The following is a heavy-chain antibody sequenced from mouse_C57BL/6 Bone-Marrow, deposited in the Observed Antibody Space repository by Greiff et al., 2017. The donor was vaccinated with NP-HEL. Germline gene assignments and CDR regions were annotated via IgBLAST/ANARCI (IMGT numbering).Heavy chain of an antibody. CDR1: GFSFNTYA. D-gene: IGHD2-3*01. CDR2: IRSKSNNYAT. CDR3: VRQGYDGYYLDY. V-gene: IGHV10-1*01. Sequence: EVMLVESGGGLVQPKGSLKLSCAASGFSFNTYAMNWVRQAPGKGLEWVARIRSKSNNYATYYADSLKDRFTISRDASESMLYLQMNNLKTKDTAMYYCVRQGYDGYYLDYWGQGTTLTVSS. J-gene: IGHJ2*01.